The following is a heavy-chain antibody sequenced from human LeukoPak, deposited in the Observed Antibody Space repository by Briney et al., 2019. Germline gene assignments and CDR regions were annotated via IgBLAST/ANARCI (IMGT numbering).Heavy chain of an antibody. Sequence: GGSLRLSCAASGFTFDDYAMHWVRQAPGKGLEWVSGISWSSGSIGYADSVKGRFTISRDNAKNSLYLQMNSLRAEDMALYYCAKGRERYYDFWSGCFDYWGQGTLVTVSS. CDR3: AKGRERYYDFWSGCFDY. J-gene: IGHJ4*02. V-gene: IGHV3-9*03. CDR1: GFTFDDYA. D-gene: IGHD3-3*01. CDR2: ISWSSGSI.